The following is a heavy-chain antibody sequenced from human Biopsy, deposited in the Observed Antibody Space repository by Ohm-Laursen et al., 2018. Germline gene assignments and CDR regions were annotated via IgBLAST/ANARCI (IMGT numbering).Heavy chain of an antibody. V-gene: IGHV4-59*01. J-gene: IGHJ6*02. Sequence: SETLSLTWIVSGGSISSDYWSWIRQTPGKGLEWIGYIYYSGSTNYNPSLKSRVTISVATSKNQFSLRLNSVTAADTAVYYCARATNSTGWPYYYFYGMDVWGQGTTVTVSS. CDR2: IYYSGST. D-gene: IGHD2/OR15-2a*01. CDR3: ARATNSTGWPYYYFYGMDV. CDR1: GGSISSDY.